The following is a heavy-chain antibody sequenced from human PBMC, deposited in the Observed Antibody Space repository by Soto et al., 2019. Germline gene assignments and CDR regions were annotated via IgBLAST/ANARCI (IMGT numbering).Heavy chain of an antibody. J-gene: IGHJ4*02. CDR3: ARYDYAAYSAPAY. D-gene: IGHD4-17*01. CDR2: ISGYNGKT. CDR1: GYTFSNYG. V-gene: IGHV1-18*01. Sequence: QVQLVQSAGEVKKPGASVKVSCKASGYTFSNYGITWVRQAPGQGLEWMGWISGYNGKTTYAQKLQDMVNMTTDTSTSTAHLALRSLRPDDTAVYYGARYDYAAYSAPAYWGKGTLVTVSA.